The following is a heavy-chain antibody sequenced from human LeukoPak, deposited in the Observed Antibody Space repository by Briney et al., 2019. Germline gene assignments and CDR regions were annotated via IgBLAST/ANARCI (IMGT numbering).Heavy chain of an antibody. CDR3: ARGVGVHDYSKKGYMDV. Sequence: ASVKVSCKASGYTFTSYDINWVRQATGQGLEWMGWMNPNSGNTGYAQKFQGRVTITRNTSIRTAYMELSSLRSEDTAVYYCARGVGVHDYSKKGYMDVWGKGTTVTISS. V-gene: IGHV1-8*03. D-gene: IGHD4-11*01. CDR1: GYTFTSYD. J-gene: IGHJ6*03. CDR2: MNPNSGNT.